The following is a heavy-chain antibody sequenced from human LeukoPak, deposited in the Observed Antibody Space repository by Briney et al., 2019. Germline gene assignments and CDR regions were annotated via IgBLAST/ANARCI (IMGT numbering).Heavy chain of an antibody. CDR1: GYTFTSYY. J-gene: IGHJ6*03. CDR2: INPSGGYT. Sequence: ASVKVSCKASGYTFTSYYLHWVRQAPGQGLEWMGMINPSGGYTNYAQNFQGRVTVTSDTSTTTVYMELSSLRSEDTAVYYCARDYVASSTSVWSYSYLHVWGKGTPVTVSS. CDR3: ARDYVASSTSVWSYSYLHV. D-gene: IGHD2-2*01. V-gene: IGHV1-46*01.